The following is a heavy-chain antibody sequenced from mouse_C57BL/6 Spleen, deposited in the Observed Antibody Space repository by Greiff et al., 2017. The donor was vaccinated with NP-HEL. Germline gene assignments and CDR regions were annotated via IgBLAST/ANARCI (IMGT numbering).Heavy chain of an antibody. Sequence: EVQLQESGTVLARPGASVKMSCKTSGYTFTSYWMHWVKQRPGQGLEWIGAIYRGNSDTSYNQKFKGKAKLTAVTSASTAYMELSSLTNEDSAVYYCTTYYDYLSWFAYWGQGTLVTVSA. V-gene: IGHV1-5*01. J-gene: IGHJ3*01. CDR3: TTYYDYLSWFAY. CDR1: GYTFTSYW. D-gene: IGHD2-4*01. CDR2: IYRGNSDT.